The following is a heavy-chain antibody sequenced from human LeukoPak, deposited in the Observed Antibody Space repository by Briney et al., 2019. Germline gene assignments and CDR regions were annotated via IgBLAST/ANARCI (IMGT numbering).Heavy chain of an antibody. Sequence: WASVKVSCKASGGTFSSYAIRWVRQAPGQGLEWMGRIIPILGIANYAQKFQGRVTMTRDTSISTAYMELSRLRSDDTAVYYCARASGTLDYWGQGTLVTVSS. CDR3: ARASGTLDY. V-gene: IGHV1-69*04. D-gene: IGHD1-1*01. J-gene: IGHJ4*02. CDR1: GGTFSSYA. CDR2: IIPILGIA.